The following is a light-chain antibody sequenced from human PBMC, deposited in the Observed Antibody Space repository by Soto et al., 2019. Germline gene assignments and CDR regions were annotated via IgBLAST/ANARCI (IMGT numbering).Light chain of an antibody. Sequence: QSVLTQRRSVSGSPGQSVTISCSGTSSDVGGYDYVSWYQQHPGKAPKLVIYDATKRPSGVPDRFSGSKSGNTASLTISGLQAEDEADYYCCSYAGTYTNYVFGTGTKVTVL. V-gene: IGLV2-11*01. CDR3: CSYAGTYTNYV. CDR2: DAT. J-gene: IGLJ1*01. CDR1: SSDVGGYDY.